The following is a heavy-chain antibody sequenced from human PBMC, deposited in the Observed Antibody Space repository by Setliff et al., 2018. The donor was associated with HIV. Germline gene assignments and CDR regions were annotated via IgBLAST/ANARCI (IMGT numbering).Heavy chain of an antibody. J-gene: IGHJ4*02. D-gene: IGHD2-21*01. V-gene: IGHV3-23*01. CDR2: IGGSPDTT. Sequence: GESLRLSCKASGFTFSNYAMSWVRQPPGKGLEWVAGIGGSPDTTYYGDSGMGRFTIARDNSKNTLYLQMNRLRAEDTAVYFCVKNRVVVIQNYFDSWGQGTLVTVSS. CDR3: VKNRVVVIQNYFDS. CDR1: GFTFSNYA.